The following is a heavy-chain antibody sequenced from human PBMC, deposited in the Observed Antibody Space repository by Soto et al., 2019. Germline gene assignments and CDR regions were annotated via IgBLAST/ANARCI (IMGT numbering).Heavy chain of an antibody. D-gene: IGHD3-10*01. CDR1: GYSFTNYW. Sequence: GESLKISCKGSGYSFTNYWIAWVRQMPGKGLEWMGIIYPGDSDTRYSPSFQGQVTISADKSLSTAYLQWRSLRASDTAMYYCARPRSGSYRLDYYGMDVWGQGTTVTVSS. CDR2: IYPGDSDT. J-gene: IGHJ6*02. V-gene: IGHV5-51*01. CDR3: ARPRSGSYRLDYYGMDV.